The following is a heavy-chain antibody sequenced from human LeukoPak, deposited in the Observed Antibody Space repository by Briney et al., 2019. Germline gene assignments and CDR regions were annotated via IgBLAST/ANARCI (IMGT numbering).Heavy chain of an antibody. V-gene: IGHV1-2*02. Sequence: ASVKVSCKASGYTFTGYYMVWVRQAPGQGLEWMGWINPKTGDTNSAQEFQGRVTMTRDTSISTAYMELSRLRSDDTAVYYCARVIVKSGAFDIWGQGTMVTVSS. CDR2: INPKTGDT. D-gene: IGHD1-26*01. CDR3: ARVIVKSGAFDI. J-gene: IGHJ3*02. CDR1: GYTFTGYY.